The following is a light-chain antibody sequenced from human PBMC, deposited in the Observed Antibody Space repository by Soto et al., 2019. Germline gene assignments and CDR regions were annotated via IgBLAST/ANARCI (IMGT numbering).Light chain of an antibody. CDR3: QQYEIYPIT. J-gene: IGKJ5*01. CDR1: QSINSW. Sequence: DIPMTQSPSTLSASVGDRVTITCRASQSINSWLAWYQQKPGKAPKLLIYKASSLESGVPSRFSGSGSGTEFNLTISSLQPDDFAAYYCQQYEIYPITFGQGTRLEIK. CDR2: KAS. V-gene: IGKV1-5*03.